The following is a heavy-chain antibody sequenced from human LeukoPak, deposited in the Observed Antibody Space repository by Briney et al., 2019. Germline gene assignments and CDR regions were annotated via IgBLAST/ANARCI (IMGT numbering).Heavy chain of an antibody. CDR1: GGSISSGNYY. Sequence: SETLSLTCTVSGGSISSGNYYWNWIRQPAGKGLEWIGRIYTSGSTNYNPSLKSRVTISVDTSKSQFSLKLSSVTAADTAVYYCARDISRGSDAFDIWGQGTMVTVSS. CDR2: IYTSGST. D-gene: IGHD2-15*01. CDR3: ARDISRGSDAFDI. J-gene: IGHJ3*02. V-gene: IGHV4-61*02.